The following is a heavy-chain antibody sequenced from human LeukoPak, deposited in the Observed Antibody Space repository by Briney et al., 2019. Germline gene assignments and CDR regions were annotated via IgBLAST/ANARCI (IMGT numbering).Heavy chain of an antibody. J-gene: IGHJ4*02. Sequence: SETLSLTCAVYGGSFSGYYWSWIRQPPGKGLEWIGEINHSGSTNYNPSLKSRVTISVDTSKNQFSLKLSSVTAADTAVYYCARGGPSGYVYWGQGTLVTVSS. V-gene: IGHV4-34*01. CDR1: GGSFSGYY. D-gene: IGHD3-22*01. CDR3: ARGGPSGYVY. CDR2: INHSGST.